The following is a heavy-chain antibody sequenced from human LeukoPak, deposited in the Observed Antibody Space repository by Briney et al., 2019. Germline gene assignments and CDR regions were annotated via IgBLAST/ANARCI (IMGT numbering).Heavy chain of an antibody. J-gene: IGHJ4*02. CDR2: IWYDGSNK. Sequence: PGGSLRLSCAASGFSFSSHNMNWVRQAPGKGLEWVAVIWYDGSNKYYADSVKGRFTISRDNSKNTLYLQMNSLRAEDTAVYYCASTSGWYEPIDYWGQGTLVTVSS. V-gene: IGHV3-33*08. D-gene: IGHD6-19*01. CDR1: GFSFSSHN. CDR3: ASTSGWYEPIDY.